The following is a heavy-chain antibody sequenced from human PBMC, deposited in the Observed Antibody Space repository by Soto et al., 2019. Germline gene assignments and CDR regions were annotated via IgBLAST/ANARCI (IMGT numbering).Heavy chain of an antibody. Sequence: QVPLVQSGAEVKKPGASVKVSCKASGYTFTSYGISWVRQAPGQGLEWMGWISAYNGNTNYAQKLQGRVTMTTDTSTSTAYMELRSLRSDDTAVYYCASTSYCSSTSCSNAFDIWGQGTMVTVSS. J-gene: IGHJ3*02. CDR1: GYTFTSYG. D-gene: IGHD2-2*01. CDR2: ISAYNGNT. CDR3: ASTSYCSSTSCSNAFDI. V-gene: IGHV1-18*04.